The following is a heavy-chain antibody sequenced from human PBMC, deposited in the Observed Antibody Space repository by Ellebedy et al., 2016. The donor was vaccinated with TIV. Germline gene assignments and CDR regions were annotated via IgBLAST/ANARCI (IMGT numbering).Heavy chain of an antibody. J-gene: IGHJ4*02. D-gene: IGHD5-18*01. CDR1: GFTFSDEF. V-gene: IGHV3-72*01. Sequence: PGGSLRLSCAASGFTFSDEFMDRVRQAPGKGLEWVGRIRNKANSYTTDYAASVKGRFSISRDDSTNSLYLQMNSLKTEETAMYYCSALQRDFWGQGALVTVSS. CDR3: SALQRDF. CDR2: IRNKANSYTT.